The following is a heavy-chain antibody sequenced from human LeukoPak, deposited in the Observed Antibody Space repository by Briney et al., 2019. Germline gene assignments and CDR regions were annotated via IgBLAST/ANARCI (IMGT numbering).Heavy chain of an antibody. J-gene: IGHJ3*02. CDR1: GFTFNSYS. CDR2: ISSSSSYI. V-gene: IGHV3-21*01. CDR3: ASGYYYDSSGFQSHAFDT. Sequence: GGSLRLSCAASGFTFNSYSMNWVRQAPGKGLEWVSSISSSSSYIYYADSVKGRFTISRDNAKNSLYLQMNSLRAEDTAVYYCASGYYYDSSGFQSHAFDTWGQGTMVTVSS. D-gene: IGHD3-22*01.